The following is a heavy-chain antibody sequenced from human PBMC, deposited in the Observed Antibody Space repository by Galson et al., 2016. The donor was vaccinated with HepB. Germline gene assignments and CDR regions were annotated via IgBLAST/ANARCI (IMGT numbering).Heavy chain of an antibody. Sequence: SLRLSCAASGFTFSSYDMHWVRQTPGKGLEWVAIISYDGSNQYYADSVKGRFTTSRDNSQNALYLQMNSLRAEDTALYYCAKSYYEPREMPDYWGQGTLVTVSS. V-gene: IGHV3-30*18. CDR3: AKSYYEPREMPDY. J-gene: IGHJ4*02. CDR1: GFTFSSYD. D-gene: IGHD3-22*01. CDR2: ISYDGSNQ.